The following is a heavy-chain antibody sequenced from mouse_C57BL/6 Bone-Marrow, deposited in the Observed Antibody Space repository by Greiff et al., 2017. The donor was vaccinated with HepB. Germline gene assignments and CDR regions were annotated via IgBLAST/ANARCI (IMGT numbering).Heavy chain of an antibody. CDR3: VRGSPYGNYFDY. V-gene: IGHV10-1*01. CDR1: GFSFNTYA. D-gene: IGHD2-10*02. J-gene: IGHJ2*01. CDR2: IRSKSNNYAT. Sequence: EVQLVESGGGLVQPKGSLKLSCAASGFSFNTYAMNWVRQAPGKGLEWVARIRSKSNNYATYYADSVKDRFTISRDDSESMLYLQMINLKTEDTAMYYCVRGSPYGNYFDYWGQGTTLTVSS.